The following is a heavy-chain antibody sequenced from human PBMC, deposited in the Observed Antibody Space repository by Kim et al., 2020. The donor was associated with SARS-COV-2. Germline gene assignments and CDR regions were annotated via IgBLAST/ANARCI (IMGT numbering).Heavy chain of an antibody. V-gene: IGHV2-5*02. CDR1: GFSLSTSGVG. D-gene: IGHD2-2*01. Sequence: SGPTLVNPTQTLTLTCTFSGFSLSTSGVGVGWIRQPPGKALEWLALIYWDDDKRYSPSLKSRLTITKDTSKNQVVLTMTNMDPVDTATYYCEHRRTNQLGLSWFYPWGQGTLVTVSS. CDR2: IYWDDDK. CDR3: EHRRTNQLGLSWFYP. J-gene: IGHJ5*02.